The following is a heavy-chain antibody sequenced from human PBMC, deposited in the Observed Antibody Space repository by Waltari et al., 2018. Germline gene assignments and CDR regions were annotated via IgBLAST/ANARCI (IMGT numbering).Heavy chain of an antibody. CDR3: ARQEIVVVPAAIFDY. Sequence: QVQLQESGPGLVKPSQTLSLPCTVSGGSISSYSYYWGWIRQPAGKGLEWIGRIYSSGSTNYNPSLKSRVTISVDTSKNQFSLKLTSVTAADTAVYYCARQEIVVVPAAIFDYWGQGTLVTVSS. CDR2: IYSSGST. D-gene: IGHD2-2*01. V-gene: IGHV4-61*02. CDR1: GGSISSYSYY. J-gene: IGHJ4*02.